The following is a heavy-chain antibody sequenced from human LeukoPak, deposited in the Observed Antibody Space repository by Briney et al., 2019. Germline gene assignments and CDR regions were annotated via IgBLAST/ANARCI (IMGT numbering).Heavy chain of an antibody. J-gene: IGHJ3*02. CDR3: ATPFYGDAFDI. Sequence: ASVKVSCKXSGYTLTELSMHWVRQAPRKGLEWMGGFDPEDGETIYAQKFQGRVTMTEDTSTDTAYMELSSLRSEDTAVYYCATPFYGDAFDIWGQGTMVTVSS. CDR1: GYTLTELS. CDR2: FDPEDGET. D-gene: IGHD4-17*01. V-gene: IGHV1-24*01.